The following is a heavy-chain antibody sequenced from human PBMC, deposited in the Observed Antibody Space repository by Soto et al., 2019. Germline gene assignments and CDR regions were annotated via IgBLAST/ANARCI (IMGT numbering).Heavy chain of an antibody. D-gene: IGHD1-20*01. Sequence: PGGSLRLSCAASGFTVSTYYMTWVRQAPGKGLEWVSVIYSGGGTYYADSVKGRFTISRDNSKNTLHLQMNSLRAEDTAVYYCARGFNWLDYWGQGTLVTVSS. J-gene: IGHJ4*02. CDR2: IYSGGGT. CDR3: ARGFNWLDY. CDR1: GFTVSTYY. V-gene: IGHV3-53*01.